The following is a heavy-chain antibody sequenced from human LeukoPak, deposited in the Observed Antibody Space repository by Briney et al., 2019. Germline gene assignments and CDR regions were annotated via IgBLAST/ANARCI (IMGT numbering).Heavy chain of an antibody. CDR3: ARGPELERFDY. J-gene: IGHJ4*02. D-gene: IGHD1-1*01. CDR1: GGTFSSYA. CDR2: IIPIFGTA. Sequence: ASVKVSCKASGGTFSSYAISWVRQAPRQGLEWMGGIIPIFGTANYAQKFQGRVTITTDESTSTAYMELSSLRSEDTAVYYCARGPELERFDYWGQGTLVTVSS. V-gene: IGHV1-69*05.